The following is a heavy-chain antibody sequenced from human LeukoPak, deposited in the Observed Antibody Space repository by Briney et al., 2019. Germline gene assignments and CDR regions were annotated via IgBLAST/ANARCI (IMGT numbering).Heavy chain of an antibody. D-gene: IGHD2-15*01. J-gene: IGHJ5*02. V-gene: IGHV4-61*01. CDR1: GGSISTSNYY. CDR2: IYYSGST. Sequence: SETLSLTCTVSGGSISTSNYYWSWIRQPPGKGLEWIGYIYYSGSTNYNPSLKSRVAISVDTSKNQFSLKLSSVTAADTAVYYCAREIHSSTPIDPWGQGTLVTVSS. CDR3: AREIHSSTPIDP.